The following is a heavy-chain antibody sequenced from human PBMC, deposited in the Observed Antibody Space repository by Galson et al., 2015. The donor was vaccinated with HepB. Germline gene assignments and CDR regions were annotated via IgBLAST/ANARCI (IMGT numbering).Heavy chain of an antibody. CDR3: ARLSTSIERFGMDV. D-gene: IGHD2/OR15-2a*01. Sequence: SLRLSCAASGFTFSSYSMNRVRQAPGKGLEWVSYINTVSTAIYYADSVKGRFTISRDNDRNSLYLQMNSLRAEDTAVYYCARLSTSIERFGMDVWGQGTTVTVSS. CDR2: INTVSTAI. J-gene: IGHJ6*02. V-gene: IGHV3-48*01. CDR1: GFTFSSYS.